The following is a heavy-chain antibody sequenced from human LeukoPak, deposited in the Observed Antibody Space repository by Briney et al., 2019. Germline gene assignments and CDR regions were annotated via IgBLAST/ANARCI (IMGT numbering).Heavy chain of an antibody. D-gene: IGHD3-3*01. Sequence: SVKVSCKASGDTFINCGISWVRQAPGQGLEWMGGIIPILRTPNYPQKFQGRVTITTVESTSTAYMELSSLRSDDTAIYYCARGCSDDFWSGYSSYFDHWGQGTLVTVSS. J-gene: IGHJ4*02. CDR2: IIPILRTP. V-gene: IGHV1-69*05. CDR1: GDTFINCG. CDR3: ARGCSDDFWSGYSSYFDH.